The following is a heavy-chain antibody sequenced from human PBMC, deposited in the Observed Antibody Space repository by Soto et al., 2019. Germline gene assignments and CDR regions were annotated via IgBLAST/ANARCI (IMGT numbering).Heavy chain of an antibody. CDR1: GFTFSSYW. V-gene: IGHV3-7*01. Sequence: GSLRLSCAASGFTFSSYWMSWVRQAPGKGLEWVANIKQDGSEKYYVDSVKGRFTISRDNAKNSLYLQMNSLRAEDTAVYYCARDLSIAVTPGITNTFDCWGQGTLVTVSS. J-gene: IGHJ4*02. CDR3: ARDLSIAVTPGITNTFDC. D-gene: IGHD6-19*01. CDR2: IKQDGSEK.